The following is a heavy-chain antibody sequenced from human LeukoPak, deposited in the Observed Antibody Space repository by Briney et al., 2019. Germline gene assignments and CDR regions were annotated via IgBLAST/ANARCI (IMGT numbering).Heavy chain of an antibody. CDR1: GFTFSNYY. CDR3: ASPGLEYSSSSGYYYYYMDI. J-gene: IGHJ6*03. Sequence: GGSLRLSCAASGFTFSNYYMSWIRQAPGKGLEWVSYISSSGSTIYYADSVKGRFTISRDNAKNSLYLQMNSLRAEDTAVYYCASPGLEYSSSSGYYYYYMDIWGKGTTVTVSS. CDR2: ISSSGSTI. D-gene: IGHD6-6*01. V-gene: IGHV3-11*01.